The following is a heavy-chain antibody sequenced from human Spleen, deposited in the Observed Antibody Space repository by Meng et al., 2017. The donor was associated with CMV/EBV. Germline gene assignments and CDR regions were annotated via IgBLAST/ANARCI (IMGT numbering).Heavy chain of an antibody. CDR1: GFTVTNNY. J-gene: IGHJ4*02. CDR2: LYDGGQT. V-gene: IGHV3-53*05. Sequence: GGSLRLSCAASGFTVTNNYINWVRQAPGKGLEWVSVLYDGGQTFYLDSVKGRFLISRDNAKNSLYLQMNSLRAEDTALYYCAKDRNPYYYDSSGYPSWGQGTLVTVSS. D-gene: IGHD3-22*01. CDR3: AKDRNPYYYDSSGYPS.